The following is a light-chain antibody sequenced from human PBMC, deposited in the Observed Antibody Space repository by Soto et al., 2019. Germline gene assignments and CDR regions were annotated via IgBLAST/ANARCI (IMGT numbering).Light chain of an antibody. CDR2: GAS. CDR1: QSVSNDF. Sequence: EIVLTQSPGILSLSPGERATLSCRASQSVSNDFLAWYQQKPGQAPRLLIYGASTRATDVPDRFSGSGSGADFTLLISRLEPEDFAVYYCQQYGSSPPRTFGQGTKVEMK. V-gene: IGKV3-20*01. CDR3: QQYGSSPPRT. J-gene: IGKJ1*01.